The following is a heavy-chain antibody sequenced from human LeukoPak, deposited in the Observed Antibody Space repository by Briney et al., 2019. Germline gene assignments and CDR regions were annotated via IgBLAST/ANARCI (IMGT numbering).Heavy chain of an antibody. CDR1: GYTFTGYY. CDR3: ARARPGIAAAGLDY. V-gene: IGHV1-2*02. Sequence: GASVKVSCKASGYTFTGYYMHWVRPAPGHGLEWMGWINPNSGGTNYAQKFQGRVTMTRDTSVRTAYMELSRLRSDDTAVYYCARARPGIAAAGLDYWGQGTLVTVSS. CDR2: INPNSGGT. J-gene: IGHJ4*02. D-gene: IGHD6-13*01.